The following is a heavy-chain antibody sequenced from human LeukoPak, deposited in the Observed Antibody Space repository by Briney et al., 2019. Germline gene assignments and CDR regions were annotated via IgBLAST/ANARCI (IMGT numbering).Heavy chain of an antibody. J-gene: IGHJ5*02. CDR1: GFPFSGYW. CDR2: IDDDGAGT. CDR3: ARSASGYDA. D-gene: IGHD5-12*01. V-gene: IGHV3-74*01. Sequence: GGSLRLSCAASGFPFSGYWMHWVRQAPGKELVWVSRIDDDGAGTTYADSVKGRFTISRDNAKNTLYLQMNSLRVEDTAVYYCARSASGYDAWGQGTLVTVSS.